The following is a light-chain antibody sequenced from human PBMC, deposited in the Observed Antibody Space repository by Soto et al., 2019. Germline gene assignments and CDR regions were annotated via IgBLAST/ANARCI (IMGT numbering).Light chain of an antibody. CDR2: RDS. Sequence: SYELTQPLSVSVALGQTARITCGGNNIGSKNVHWYQQKPGQAPVLVIYRDSNRPSGIPERFSGSNSGNTATLTISRAQAGDEADYYCAAWGANRDLLFGGGTQLTVL. CDR3: AAWGANRDLL. J-gene: IGLJ7*01. CDR1: NIGSKN. V-gene: IGLV3-9*01.